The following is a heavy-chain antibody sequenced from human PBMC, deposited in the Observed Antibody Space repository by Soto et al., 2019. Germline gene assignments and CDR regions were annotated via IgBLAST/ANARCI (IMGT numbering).Heavy chain of an antibody. V-gene: IGHV3-23*01. Sequence: EVQVLESGGGLVQPGGSLRLSCAASGFTFSSYGMNWVRQAPGKGLEWVSGIRSDGDTTYNADTVKGRFTVSRDTYKKTLYLQMNSVRAEDTAVYYCAKGKGVGATPYGANCWGQGTLVNVSS. CDR3: AKGKGVGATPYGANC. J-gene: IGHJ4*02. CDR1: GFTFSSYG. CDR2: IRSDGDTT. D-gene: IGHD1-26*01.